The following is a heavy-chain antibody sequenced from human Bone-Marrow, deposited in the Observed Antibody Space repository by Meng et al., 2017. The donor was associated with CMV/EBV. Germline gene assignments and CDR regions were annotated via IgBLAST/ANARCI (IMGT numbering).Heavy chain of an antibody. CDR3: ARGGGAFFDYVSGTYRATHFDF. CDR1: F. J-gene: IGHJ4*02. V-gene: IGHV4-31*02. Sequence: FWSWLRQHPGEGLEWIGYIYDSGSTYYSPSLESRITISLDTSKDQFSLKLTSVTAADTAVYYCARGGGAFFDYVSGTYRATHFDFWGPGTLVTVSS. CDR2: IYDSGST. D-gene: IGHD3-16*02.